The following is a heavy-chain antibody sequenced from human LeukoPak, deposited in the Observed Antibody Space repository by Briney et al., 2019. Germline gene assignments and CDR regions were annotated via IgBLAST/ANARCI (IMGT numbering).Heavy chain of an antibody. CDR2: IYYTGST. D-gene: IGHD3-22*01. V-gene: IGHV4-59*08. CDR1: GASISSSY. J-gene: IGHJ4*02. Sequence: SETLSLTCTVSGASISSSYWSWIRQPPGKGLEWIGYIYYTGSTNYNPSLKSRVTISADTSKNHFSLKLSSVTAADTAVYFCARMYDSSGYYYPLDYWGQGTLVTVSS. CDR3: ARMYDSSGYYYPLDY.